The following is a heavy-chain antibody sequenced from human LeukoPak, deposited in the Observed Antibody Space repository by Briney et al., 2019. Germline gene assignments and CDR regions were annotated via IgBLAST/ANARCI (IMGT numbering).Heavy chain of an antibody. CDR2: IYHSGST. D-gene: IGHD2-2*01. J-gene: IGHJ4*02. V-gene: IGHV4-38-2*01. CDR3: ARSFVDCSSTSCYSDLFDY. CDR1: GYSISGGYY. Sequence: KPSETLSLTCAVSGYSISGGYYWGWIRQPPGKGLEWIGGIYHSGSTYYNPSLKSRVTIPVDTSKNQFSLKLSSVTAADTAVYYCARSFVDCSSTSCYSDLFDYWGQGTLVTVSS.